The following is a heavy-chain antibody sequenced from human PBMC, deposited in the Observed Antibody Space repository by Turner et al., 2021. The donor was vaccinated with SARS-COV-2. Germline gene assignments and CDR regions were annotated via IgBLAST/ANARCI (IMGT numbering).Heavy chain of an antibody. V-gene: IGHV4-39*01. CDR3: AIAPNYYYGMDV. CDR1: GGSSSSSSYY. Sequence: QLQLQGSGPGLVKPSETRSLTCNVSGGSSSSSSYYWGWIRQPPGKGLEWIGSINYSVCTYYTPSLNSRVTISVDTSKNQFSVKLSSVTAADTALYSCAIAPNYYYGMDVWGQGTTVTVSS. CDR2: INYSVCT. J-gene: IGHJ6*02.